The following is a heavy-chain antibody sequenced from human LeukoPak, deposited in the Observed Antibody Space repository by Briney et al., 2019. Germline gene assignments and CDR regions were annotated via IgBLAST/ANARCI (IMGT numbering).Heavy chain of an antibody. V-gene: IGHV1-2*02. CDR2: INPNSGDT. Sequence: ASVKVSCKASGYTFTGYNIHWVRQAPGQGPEWMGKINPNSGDTKYAQRFQGRVTMTRDTSISTAYVELTRLTSDDTAVYYCARDRHQYRLLLFDPWGQGTLVTVSS. CDR1: GYTFTGYN. CDR3: ARDRHQYRLLLFDP. D-gene: IGHD6-6*01. J-gene: IGHJ5*02.